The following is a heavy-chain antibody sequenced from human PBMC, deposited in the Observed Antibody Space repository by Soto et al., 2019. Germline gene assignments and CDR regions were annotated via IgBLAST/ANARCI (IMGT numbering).Heavy chain of an antibody. CDR1: GDSIGGVGY. V-gene: IGHV4-31*03. CDR3: GAYCSRTYCYDWFDP. D-gene: IGHD2-2*01. J-gene: IGHJ5*02. Sequence: SETLSLTCTVSGDSIGGVGYWSWIRQFPGRGLEWIGCISSSGSTYYNPALNNRISLSLDTSQNQFSLRLSSVTAADTAVYYCGAYCSRTYCYDWFDPWGQGTLVTVSS. CDR2: ISSSGST.